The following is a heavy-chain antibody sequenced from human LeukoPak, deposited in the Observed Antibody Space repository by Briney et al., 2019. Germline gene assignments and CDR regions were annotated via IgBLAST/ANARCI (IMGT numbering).Heavy chain of an antibody. CDR1: GFTFSSYA. V-gene: IGHV3-23*01. CDR3: ASPYSSGWSTSFDY. CDR2: ISGSGGST. Sequence: PGGSLRLSCAASGFTFSSYAMSWVRQAPGKGLEWVSAISGSGGSTYYADSVKGRFTISRDNSKNTLSLQMNSLRAEDTAVYYCASPYSSGWSTSFDYWGQGTLVTVSS. D-gene: IGHD6-19*01. J-gene: IGHJ4*02.